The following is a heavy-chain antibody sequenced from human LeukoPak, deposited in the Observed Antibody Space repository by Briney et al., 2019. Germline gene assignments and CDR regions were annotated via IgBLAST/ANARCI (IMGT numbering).Heavy chain of an antibody. Sequence: SETLSLTCAVYGGSFSGYYWSWIRQPPGKGLEWIGEINHSGSTNYNPSLKSRVTISVDTSKNQFSLKLSSVAAADTAVYYCARKQLGLDYWGQGTLVTVSS. D-gene: IGHD6-13*01. V-gene: IGHV4-34*01. CDR2: INHSGST. CDR1: GGSFSGYY. J-gene: IGHJ4*02. CDR3: ARKQLGLDY.